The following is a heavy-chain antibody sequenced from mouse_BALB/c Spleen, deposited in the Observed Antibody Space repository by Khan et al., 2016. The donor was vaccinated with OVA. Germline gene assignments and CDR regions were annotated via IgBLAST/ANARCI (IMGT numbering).Heavy chain of an antibody. CDR1: GYTFTSHT. D-gene: IGHD2-14*01. CDR3: ARRTTEYALDY. V-gene: IGHV1-4*01. Sequence: QVQLQQSGAELARPGASVKMSCKASGYTFTSHTMHWVKQRPGQGLEWIGYINPRSNYTQYNQKFNDKATLTADISSSTAYMQLSSLTSEDHATSYCARRTTEYALDYWGQGTSVTVSS. J-gene: IGHJ4*01. CDR2: INPRSNYT.